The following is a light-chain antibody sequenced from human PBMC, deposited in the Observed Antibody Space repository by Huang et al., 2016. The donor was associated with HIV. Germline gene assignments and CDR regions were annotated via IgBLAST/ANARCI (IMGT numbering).Light chain of an antibody. J-gene: IGKJ1*01. V-gene: IGKV3-11*01. CDR2: HAS. Sequence: EIVLTQSPATLSLSPGERATLSCRASQSVSTYLAWYQQKPGQAPRILIYHASNRAPGIPARFSGRGSETDFTLTISSLEPEDFAVYYCHQRANWPLGTFGQGTKVEIK. CDR3: HQRANWPLGT. CDR1: QSVSTY.